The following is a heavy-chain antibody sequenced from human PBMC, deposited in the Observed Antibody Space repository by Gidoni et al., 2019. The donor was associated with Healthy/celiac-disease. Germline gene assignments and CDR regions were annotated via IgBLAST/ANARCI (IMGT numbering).Heavy chain of an antibody. CDR3: ARGRDTAMAAYYYFDY. CDR1: GGSFSGYY. D-gene: IGHD5-18*01. CDR2: INHSGST. Sequence: QVQLQQWGAGLLKPSETLSLTCAVYGGSFSGYYWSWIRQPPGKGLEWIGEINHSGSTNYNPSLKSRVTISVDTSKNQFSLKLSSVTAADTAVYYCARGRDTAMAAYYYFDYWGQGTLVTVSS. J-gene: IGHJ4*02. V-gene: IGHV4-34*01.